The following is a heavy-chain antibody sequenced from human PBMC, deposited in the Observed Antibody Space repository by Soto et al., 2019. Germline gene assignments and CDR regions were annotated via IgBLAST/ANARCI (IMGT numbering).Heavy chain of an antibody. D-gene: IGHD5-18*01. CDR3: ARGEVDPDECYFDY. V-gene: IGHV3-53*01. J-gene: IGHJ4*02. Sequence: EVQLVESGGGLILPGGSLGLSCAASGFTVSSNYMSWVRQAPGKGLEWVSLIYSGGSTYYADSVKGRFTISRDNSKNTLYLQMNSLRAEDTAVYYCARGEVDPDECYFDYWGQGTLVTVSS. CDR2: IYSGGST. CDR1: GFTVSSNY.